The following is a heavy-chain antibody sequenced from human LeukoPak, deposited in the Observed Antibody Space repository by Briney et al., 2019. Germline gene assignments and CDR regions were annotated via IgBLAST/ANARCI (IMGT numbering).Heavy chain of an antibody. CDR2: INPSGGST. CDR1: GYTFTSYY. V-gene: IGHV1-46*01. Sequence: ASVKVSCKASGYTFTSYYTHWVRQAPGQGLEWMGIINPSGGSTSYAQKFQGRVTMTRDTSTSTVYMELSSLRSEDTAVYYCARDFRATYYDFWSGYLYYFDYWGQGTLVTVSS. CDR3: ARDFRATYYDFWSGYLYYFDY. J-gene: IGHJ4*02. D-gene: IGHD3-3*01.